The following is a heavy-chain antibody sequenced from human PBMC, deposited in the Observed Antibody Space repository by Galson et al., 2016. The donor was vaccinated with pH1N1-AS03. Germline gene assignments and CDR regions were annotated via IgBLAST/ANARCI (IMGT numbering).Heavy chain of an antibody. Sequence: SVKVSCKASGYTLTRYYMHWVRQAPGQGLEWMGGISPIFGSANHAQKFQGRVTITADIFTNTVYMELSSLRSEDTAVYYCARGLTYHFGSGGVFWGQGTLVTVSS. CDR3: ARGLTYHFGSGGVF. CDR1: GYTLTRYY. D-gene: IGHD3-10*01. J-gene: IGHJ4*02. V-gene: IGHV1-69*06. CDR2: ISPIFGSA.